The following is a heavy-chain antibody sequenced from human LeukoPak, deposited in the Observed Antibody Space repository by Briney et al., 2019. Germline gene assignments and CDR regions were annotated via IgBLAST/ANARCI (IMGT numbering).Heavy chain of an antibody. D-gene: IGHD3-10*01. Sequence: ASVKVSCKASGYTFTSYYMHWVRQAPGQGLEWMGIINPSGGSTSYAQKFQGRVTMTRDTSTSTVYMELSSLRSEDTAVYYCARGRLWFGELLDFDYWGQGTLVTVSS. J-gene: IGHJ4*02. CDR1: GYTFTSYY. V-gene: IGHV1-46*01. CDR2: INPSGGST. CDR3: ARGRLWFGELLDFDY.